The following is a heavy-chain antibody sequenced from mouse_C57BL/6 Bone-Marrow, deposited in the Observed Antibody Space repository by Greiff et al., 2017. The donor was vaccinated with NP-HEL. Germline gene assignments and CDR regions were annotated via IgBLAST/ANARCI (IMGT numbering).Heavy chain of an antibody. J-gene: IGHJ3*01. CDR1: GFTFNTYA. CDR2: IRCKSSNYAT. V-gene: IGHV10-3*01. D-gene: IGHD1-1*01. Sequence: VQLKESGGGLVQPKGSLKLSCAASGFTFNTYALHWVRQAPGKGLEWVARIRCKSSNYATYYADSVIDRFTISRDDSQSMLYLQIKNLKTEDTTMYYSERERGFPYNNYGSSYVGKGFAYWGQGTLVTVSA. CDR3: ERERGFPYNNYGSSYVGKGFAY.